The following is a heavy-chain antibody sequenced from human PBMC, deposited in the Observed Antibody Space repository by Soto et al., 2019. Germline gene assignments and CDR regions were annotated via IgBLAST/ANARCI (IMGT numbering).Heavy chain of an antibody. V-gene: IGHV1-8*01. CDR3: ARGPGSQYNNYKGD. D-gene: IGHD1-20*01. CDR1: GYPFPHYD. CDR2: MNPNSGNT. Sequence: GASVEGSCQGSGYPFPHYDINWAGQGTGQGLEWMGWMNPNSGNTSYAQKFQGRVTMTMNTSISTAYMELSSLRSEDTVVYYCARGPGSQYNNYKGDWGNGTRVTLCS. J-gene: IGHJ6*03.